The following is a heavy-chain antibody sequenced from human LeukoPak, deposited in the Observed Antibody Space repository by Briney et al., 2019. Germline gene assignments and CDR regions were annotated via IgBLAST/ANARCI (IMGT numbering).Heavy chain of an antibody. D-gene: IGHD2-8*02. CDR2: IEEDGREK. V-gene: IGHV3-7*01. Sequence: GGSLRLSCAASGFRFNKWWMSWVRQAPGKGLEWVANIEEDGREKNYVDSVKGRFTIPRDNANNSLYLQMNSLRVEDTAVYFCARLPYYDTGGPFGYWGQGALVTVSS. CDR1: GFRFNKWW. CDR3: ARLPYYDTGGPFGY. J-gene: IGHJ4*02.